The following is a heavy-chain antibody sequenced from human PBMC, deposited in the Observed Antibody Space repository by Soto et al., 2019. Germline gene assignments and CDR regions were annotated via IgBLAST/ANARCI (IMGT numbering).Heavy chain of an antibody. CDR1: SGSISSSNW. CDR2: IYHSGST. CDR3: ARAIKGVYDYVTPEMGLYFYY. D-gene: IGHD3-16*01. Sequence: PSETLSLTCAVSSGSISSSNWWSWVRQPPGKGLEWIGEIYHSGSTNYNPSLKSRVTISVDKSKNQFSLKLSSVTAADTAVYYCARAIKGVYDYVTPEMGLYFYYWGQGTLVTVSS. V-gene: IGHV4-4*02. J-gene: IGHJ4*02.